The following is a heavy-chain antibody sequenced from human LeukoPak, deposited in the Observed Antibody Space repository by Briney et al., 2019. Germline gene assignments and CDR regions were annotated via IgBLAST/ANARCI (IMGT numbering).Heavy chain of an antibody. CDR1: GGSISSGSYY. J-gene: IGHJ4*02. Sequence: PSQTLSLTCTVSGGSISSGSYYWSWIRQPAGKGLEWIGRIYTSGSTNYNPSLKSRVTISVDTSKNQFSLKLSSVTAADTAVYYCARDRAGAAAGPSFDYWGQGTLVTVSS. CDR2: IYTSGST. V-gene: IGHV4-61*02. CDR3: ARDRAGAAAGPSFDY. D-gene: IGHD6-13*01.